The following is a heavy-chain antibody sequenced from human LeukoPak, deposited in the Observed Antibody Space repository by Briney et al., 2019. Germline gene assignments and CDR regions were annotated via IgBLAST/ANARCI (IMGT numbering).Heavy chain of an antibody. V-gene: IGHV5-51*01. Sequence: KPGESLKISCKGSGYSFTSYWIGWVRQMPGKGLEWMGIIYPGDSDTRYSPSFQGQVLLSADKSISTAYLQWSSLKASDTAMYYCARQIEQWLGYYYYYMDVWGKGTTVTVSS. D-gene: IGHD6-19*01. CDR2: IYPGDSDT. J-gene: IGHJ6*03. CDR1: GYSFTSYW. CDR3: ARQIEQWLGYYYYYMDV.